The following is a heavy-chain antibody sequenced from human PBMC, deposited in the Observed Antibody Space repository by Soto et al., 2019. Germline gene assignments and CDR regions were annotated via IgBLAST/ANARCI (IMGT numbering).Heavy chain of an antibody. CDR2: IYYSGST. CDR1: GGSISSGGYY. Sequence: PSETLSLTCTVSGGSISSGGYYWSWIRQHPGKGLEWIGYIYYSGSTYYNPSLKSRVTISVDTSKNQFSLKLSSVTAADTAVYYCARVVSPRTPRHLYGDPYYFDYWGQGTLVTVSS. D-gene: IGHD4-17*01. V-gene: IGHV4-31*03. CDR3: ARVVSPRTPRHLYGDPYYFDY. J-gene: IGHJ4*02.